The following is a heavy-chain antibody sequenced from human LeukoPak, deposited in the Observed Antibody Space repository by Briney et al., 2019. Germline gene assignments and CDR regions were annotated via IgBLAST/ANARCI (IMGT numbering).Heavy chain of an antibody. CDR3: ALGKNFGYHYFDF. V-gene: IGHV3-73*01. J-gene: IGHJ4*02. Sequence: GSLRLSCAASGFTFSGSAIHWVRQASGKGLEWVGRIRSKANSYTAAYAASVKGRFTISRDYSKNTLFLQMSSLRPEDTAVYYCALGKNFGYHYFDFWGQGALVTVSS. D-gene: IGHD2-2*03. CDR2: IRSKANSYTA. CDR1: GFTFSGSA.